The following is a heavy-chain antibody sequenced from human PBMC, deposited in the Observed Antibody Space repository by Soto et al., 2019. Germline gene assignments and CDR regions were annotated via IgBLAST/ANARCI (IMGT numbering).Heavy chain of an antibody. V-gene: IGHV3-23*01. CDR1: GFTFSAYA. J-gene: IGHJ4*02. D-gene: IGHD6-13*01. CDR2: ISGSGGAT. CDR3: ARQEYVTTWYLKY. Sequence: EVQLLESGGGVVQPGGSLRLSCAASGFTFSAYAMSWVRQAPGKGLEWVSVISGSGGATYYADSVKGRFTISRDNSKNTLSLQMNSLRAEDTAVYYCARQEYVTTWYLKYWGQGTLVTVSS.